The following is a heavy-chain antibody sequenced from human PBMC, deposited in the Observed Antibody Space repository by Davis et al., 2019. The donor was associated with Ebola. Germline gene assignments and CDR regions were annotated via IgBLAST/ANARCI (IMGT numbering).Heavy chain of an antibody. J-gene: IGHJ4*02. CDR3: ARDRGYCSGGACYRLLDY. Sequence: PGGSLRLSCAASGFTFSSYWMSWVRQAPGKGLEWVANIKQDGSEKYYVDSVKGRFTISRDNAKNSLFLQMDSLRAEDTAVYYCARDRGYCSGGACYRLLDYWGQGTLVTVSS. CDR2: IKQDGSEK. CDR1: GFTFSSYW. D-gene: IGHD2-8*02. V-gene: IGHV3-7*01.